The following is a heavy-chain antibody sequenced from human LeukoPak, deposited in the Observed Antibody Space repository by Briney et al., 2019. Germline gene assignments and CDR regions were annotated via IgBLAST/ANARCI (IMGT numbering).Heavy chain of an antibody. V-gene: IGHV4-38-2*01. Sequence: PSETLSLTCAVSGYSLGSGFYCGWVRQPPGKELEWIGNMYHTGTIYYNPSLRSRLTISEDTSKSHFSLTVDSVTAADTAVYYCATGRYSGSVDYWGQGILVTVSS. CDR2: MYHTGTI. D-gene: IGHD1-26*01. CDR3: ATGRYSGSVDY. CDR1: GYSLGSGFY. J-gene: IGHJ4*02.